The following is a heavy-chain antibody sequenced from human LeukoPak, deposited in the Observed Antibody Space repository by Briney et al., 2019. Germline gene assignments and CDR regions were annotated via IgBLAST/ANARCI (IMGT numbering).Heavy chain of an antibody. J-gene: IGHJ4*02. CDR1: GFTFSSYA. V-gene: IGHV3-66*01. Sequence: GGSLRLSCAASGFTFSSYAMSWVRQAPGKGLEWVSVIYSGGSTYYADSVKGRFTISRDNSKNTLYLQMNSLRAEDTAVYYCARDTYDSSGYYYAYWGQGTLVTVSS. CDR3: ARDTYDSSGYYYAY. D-gene: IGHD3-22*01. CDR2: IYSGGST.